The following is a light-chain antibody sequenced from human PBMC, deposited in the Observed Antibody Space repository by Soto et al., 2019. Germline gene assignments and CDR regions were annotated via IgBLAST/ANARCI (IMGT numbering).Light chain of an antibody. V-gene: IGKV4-1*01. J-gene: IGKJ1*01. Sequence: DIVLTQSPDSLAVSLGERATIICKSSQSVLYSSNNKNYFAWYQQKPGQPPKLLIYWAFTRESGVPDRFSGSGSGTDFTLTISRLQAEDVAVYYCQQYYDTPWTFGQGTKVEIK. CDR2: WAF. CDR1: QSVLYSSNNKNY. CDR3: QQYYDTPWT.